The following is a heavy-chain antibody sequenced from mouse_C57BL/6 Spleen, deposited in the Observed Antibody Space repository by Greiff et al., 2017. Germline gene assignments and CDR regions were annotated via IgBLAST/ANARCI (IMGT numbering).Heavy chain of an antibody. V-gene: IGHV1-59*01. D-gene: IGHD2-4*01. Sequence: QVQLQQPGAELVRPGTSVKLSCKASGYTFTSYWMHWVKQRPGQGLEWIGVIDPSDSYTNYNQKFKGKATLTVDTSSSTAYMQLISLTSEDSAVYYCARPGDYGVGAMDYWGQGTSVTVSS. CDR2: IDPSDSYT. J-gene: IGHJ4*01. CDR3: ARPGDYGVGAMDY. CDR1: GYTFTSYW.